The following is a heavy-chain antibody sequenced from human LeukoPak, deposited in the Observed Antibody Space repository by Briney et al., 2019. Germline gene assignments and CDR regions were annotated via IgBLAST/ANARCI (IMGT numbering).Heavy chain of an antibody. Sequence: SETLSLTCTVSGGSISSGDYYWSWIRQPPGKGLEWIGYIYYSGSPYSNPSLKSRVTISVDTSKNQFSLKLSSVTAADTAVYYCARGYGGLLLVYFDYWGQGTLVTVSS. J-gene: IGHJ4*02. V-gene: IGHV4-30-4*01. CDR2: IYYSGSP. CDR1: GGSISSGDYY. CDR3: ARGYGGLLLVYFDY. D-gene: IGHD3-10*01.